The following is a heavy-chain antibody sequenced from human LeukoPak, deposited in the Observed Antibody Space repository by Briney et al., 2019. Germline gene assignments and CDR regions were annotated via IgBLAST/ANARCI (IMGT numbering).Heavy chain of an antibody. V-gene: IGHV4-30-4*01. CDR2: IYYSGST. J-gene: IGHJ3*02. CDR3: ARVHGDKRLDAFDI. CDR1: GGSISSGDYY. D-gene: IGHD4-23*01. Sequence: TSETLSLTCTVSGGSISSGDYYWSWIRQPPGKGLEWIGYIYYSGSTYYNSSLKSRVTISVDTSKNQFSLKLSSVTAADTAVYYCARVHGDKRLDAFDIWGQGTMVTVSS.